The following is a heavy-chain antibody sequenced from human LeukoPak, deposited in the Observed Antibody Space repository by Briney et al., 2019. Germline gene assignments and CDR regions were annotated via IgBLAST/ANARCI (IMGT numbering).Heavy chain of an antibody. CDR3: ARDRVGQQLVGRKYYYYYMDV. D-gene: IGHD6-13*01. J-gene: IGHJ6*03. CDR2: INPSGGST. V-gene: IGHV1-46*01. CDR1: GYTFTSYY. Sequence: ASVKVSCKASGYTFTSYYMHWVRQAPGQGLEWMGIINPSGGSTSYAQKFQGRVTMTRDTSTSTVYMELSSVTAADTAVYYCARDRVGQQLVGRKYYYYYMDVWGKGTTVTISS.